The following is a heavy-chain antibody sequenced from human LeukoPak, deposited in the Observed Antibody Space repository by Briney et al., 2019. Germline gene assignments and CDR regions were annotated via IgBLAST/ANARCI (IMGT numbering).Heavy chain of an antibody. D-gene: IGHD2-2*01. J-gene: IGHJ5*02. CDR3: ATRGYCSSTSCYRANWFDP. CDR2: IIPIFGTA. V-gene: IGHV1-69*06. CDR1: GGTFSSYA. Sequence: GASVKVSCKASGGTFSSYAISWVRQAPGQGLEWMGGIIPIFGTANYAQKFQGRVTITADKSTSTAYMELSSLRSEDTAVYYCATRGYCSSTSCYRANWFDPWGQGTLVTVSS.